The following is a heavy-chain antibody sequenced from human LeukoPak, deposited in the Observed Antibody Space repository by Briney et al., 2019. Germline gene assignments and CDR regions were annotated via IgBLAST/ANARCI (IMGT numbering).Heavy chain of an antibody. J-gene: IGHJ4*02. D-gene: IGHD2-2*01. V-gene: IGHV4-34*01. CDR1: GGSFSGYY. CDR2: INHSGSA. Sequence: SETLSLTCAVYGGSFSGYYWSWIRQPPGKGLEWIGEINHSGSANYNPSLKRGVTISVHTSKNQFSLKLSSVTAADTAVYYCARGPLGYCSSTSCYQDDYWGQGTLVTVSS. CDR3: ARGPLGYCSSTSCYQDDY.